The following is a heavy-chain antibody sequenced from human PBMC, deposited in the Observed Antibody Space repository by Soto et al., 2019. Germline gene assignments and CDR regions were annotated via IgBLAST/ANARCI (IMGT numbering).Heavy chain of an antibody. J-gene: IGHJ6*02. CDR1: GYTFTSYG. CDR3: VRDKMTWIQLWFVYYGMDV. Sequence: QVQLVQSGAEVKKPGASVKVSCKASGYTFTSYGISWVRQAPGQGLEWIGWISAYNGNTNYAQKLQGRVTMTTDTSTSTAYMELRSLRSDDTAVYYCVRDKMTWIQLWFVYYGMDVWGQGTTVTVSS. CDR2: ISAYNGNT. V-gene: IGHV1-18*04. D-gene: IGHD5-18*01.